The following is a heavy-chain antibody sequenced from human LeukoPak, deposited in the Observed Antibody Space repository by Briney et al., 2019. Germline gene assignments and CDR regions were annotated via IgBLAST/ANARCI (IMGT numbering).Heavy chain of an antibody. J-gene: IGHJ3*02. D-gene: IGHD2-15*01. Sequence: ASVKVSCKASGGTFSSYAISWVRQAPGQGLEWMGGIIPIFGTASYAQKFQGRVTITADKSTSTAYMELSSLRSEDTAVYYCAQVLGYAFDIWGQGTMVTVSS. CDR1: GGTFSSYA. V-gene: IGHV1-69*06. CDR2: IIPIFGTA. CDR3: AQVLGYAFDI.